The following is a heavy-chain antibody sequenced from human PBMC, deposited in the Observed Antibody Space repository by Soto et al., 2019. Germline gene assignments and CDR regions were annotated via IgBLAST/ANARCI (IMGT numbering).Heavy chain of an antibody. CDR2: IKSKTDGGTT. J-gene: IGHJ4*02. CDR1: GFTFSNAW. Sequence: GGSLRLSCAASGFTFSNAWMSWVRQAPGKGLEWVGRIKSKTDGGTTDYAAPVKGRFTISRDDSKNTLYLQMNSLKTEDTAVYYCTSLHLGELSLVLKWGQGTLVTVSS. D-gene: IGHD3-16*02. CDR3: TSLHLGELSLVLK. V-gene: IGHV3-15*01.